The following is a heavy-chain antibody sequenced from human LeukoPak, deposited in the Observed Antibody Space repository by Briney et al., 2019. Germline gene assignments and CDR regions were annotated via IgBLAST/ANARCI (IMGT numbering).Heavy chain of an antibody. J-gene: IGHJ3*02. CDR3: ARAPGAFDI. CDR2: IYYSGST. Sequence: SETLSLTXTVSGGSISSGDYYWSWIRQPPGKGLEWIGYIYYSGSTYYNPSLKSRVTISGDTSKNQFSLKLRSVTAADTAVYYCARAPGAFDIWGQGTMVTVSS. V-gene: IGHV4-30-4*08. D-gene: IGHD7-27*01. CDR1: GGSISSGDYY.